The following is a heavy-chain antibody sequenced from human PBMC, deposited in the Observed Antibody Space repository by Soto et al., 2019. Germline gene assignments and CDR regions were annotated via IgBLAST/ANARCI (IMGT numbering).Heavy chain of an antibody. CDR2: INHSGRT. CDR3: ARGGGSSFPDY. J-gene: IGHJ4*02. D-gene: IGHD6-13*01. CDR1: GGSFSGYY. V-gene: IGHV4-34*01. Sequence: PSETLSLTCAVYGGSFSGYYWSWIRQPPGKGLEWIGEINHSGRTNYNPSLKSRVSISVDTSKNQFSLKLSSVTAADTAVYYCARGGGSSFPDYWGQGSRVTVSS.